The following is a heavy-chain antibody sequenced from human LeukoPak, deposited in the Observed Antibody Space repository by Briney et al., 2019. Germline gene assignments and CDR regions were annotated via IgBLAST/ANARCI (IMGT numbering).Heavy chain of an antibody. CDR3: ARDGAGDHGPDAFDI. CDR2: ISYDGSNK. V-gene: IGHV3-30*04. J-gene: IGHJ3*02. Sequence: GRSLRLSCAASGFTFSSYAMHWVRQAPGKGLEWVAVISYDGSNKYYADSVKGRFTISRDNSKNTLYLQMNSLRAKDTAVYYCARDGAGDHGPDAFDIWGQGTMVTVSS. D-gene: IGHD7-27*01. CDR1: GFTFSSYA.